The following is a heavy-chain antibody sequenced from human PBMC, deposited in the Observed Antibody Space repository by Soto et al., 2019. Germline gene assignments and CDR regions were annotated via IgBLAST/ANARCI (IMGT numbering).Heavy chain of an antibody. Sequence: GGSLRLSCAASGFTFSSYGMHWVRQAPGKWLEWVAVISYDGSSKYYVDSVKGRFTISRDNSKNTLYLQMNSLRAEDTAVYYCAKDRGPDWPDFDYWGHGTLVNVSS. D-gene: IGHD3-9*01. CDR2: ISYDGSSK. CDR1: GFTFSSYG. V-gene: IGHV3-30*18. CDR3: AKDRGPDWPDFDY. J-gene: IGHJ4*01.